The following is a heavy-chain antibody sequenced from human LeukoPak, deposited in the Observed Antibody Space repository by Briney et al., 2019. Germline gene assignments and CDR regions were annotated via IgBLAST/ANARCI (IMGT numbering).Heavy chain of an antibody. J-gene: IGHJ4*02. CDR2: IGTAGDT. D-gene: IGHD3-10*01. CDR1: GFTFSSYD. V-gene: IGHV3-13*01. Sequence: GGSLRLSCAASGFTFSSYDMHWVRQATGEGLEWVSTIGTAGDTYHPGSVKGRFTISRENAKNSLYLQMNSLRAGDTAVYYCARGVRRPGSGSYSIRYFDYWGQGTLVTVSS. CDR3: ARGVRRPGSGSYSIRYFDY.